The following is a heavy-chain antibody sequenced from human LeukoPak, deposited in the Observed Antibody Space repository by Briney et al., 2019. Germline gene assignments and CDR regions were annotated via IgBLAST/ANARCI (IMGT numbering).Heavy chain of an antibody. CDR2: IYTSGST. D-gene: IGHD2-2*01. CDR1: GGSISSYY. Sequence: SETLSLTCTVCGGSISSYYWSWIRQPAGKGLEWIGRIYTSGSTNYNPSLKSRVTMSVDTSKNQFSLKLSSVTAADTAVYYCARGRRDDCSGTTCYGYFDYWGQGTLVTVSS. V-gene: IGHV4-4*07. J-gene: IGHJ4*02. CDR3: ARGRRDDCSGTTCYGYFDY.